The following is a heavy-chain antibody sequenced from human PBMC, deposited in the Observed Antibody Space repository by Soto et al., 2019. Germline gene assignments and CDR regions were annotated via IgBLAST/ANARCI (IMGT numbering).Heavy chain of an antibody. CDR2: ISGSGGST. J-gene: IGHJ4*02. V-gene: IGHV3-23*01. Sequence: LRLSCAASGFTFSRYALRWVRQAPGKGLEWVSAISGSGGSTYYADSVKGRFTISRDNSKNTLYLQMNSLRAEDTAVYYCAKVLRGASLATDDWGQGTPVTVAS. CDR3: AKVLRGASLATDD. CDR1: GFTFSRYA. D-gene: IGHD1-26*01.